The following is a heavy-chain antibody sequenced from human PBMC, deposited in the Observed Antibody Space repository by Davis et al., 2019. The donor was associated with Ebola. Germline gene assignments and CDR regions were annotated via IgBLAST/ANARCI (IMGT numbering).Heavy chain of an antibody. CDR2: ISAYNGNT. CDR3: ARLGRATATVTTLGFDY. D-gene: IGHD4-17*01. Sequence: AASVKVSCKAVGGTLTSYAMTWVRQAPGQGLEWMGWISAYNGNTNYAQKLQGRVTMTRDPSISPAYIELSRLRSDDTAVYYCARLGRATATVTTLGFDYWGQGTLVTVSS. J-gene: IGHJ4*02. CDR1: GGTLTSYA. V-gene: IGHV1-18*01.